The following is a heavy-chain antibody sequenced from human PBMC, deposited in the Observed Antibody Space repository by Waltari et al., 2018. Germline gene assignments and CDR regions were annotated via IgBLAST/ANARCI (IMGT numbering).Heavy chain of an antibody. CDR1: GYTFTGYY. CDR3: ARDHRYYGSGEGY. J-gene: IGHJ4*02. V-gene: IGHV1-2*06. CDR2: INPNSGGT. D-gene: IGHD3-10*01. Sequence: QVQLVQSGAEVKKPGASVKVSCKASGYTFTGYYMHWVRQAPGQGLEWMGRINPNSGGTNYAQKWQGRVTMTRDTSISTAYMELSRLRSDDTAVYYCARDHRYYGSGEGYWGQGTLVTVSS.